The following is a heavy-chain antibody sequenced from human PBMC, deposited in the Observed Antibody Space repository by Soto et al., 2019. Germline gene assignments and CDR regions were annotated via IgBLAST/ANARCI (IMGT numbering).Heavy chain of an antibody. Sequence: EVQLVESGGGVVRPGGSLRLSCAASGSTFDDNGMSWVRQAPGKGLEWVSGINRNGGSTGYADSVKGRFTISRDNAKNSLYLQMNSLRAEDTALYYWAISVGATNWFDPWGQGTLVTVSS. CDR2: INRNGGST. V-gene: IGHV3-20*04. CDR1: GSTFDDNG. J-gene: IGHJ5*02. D-gene: IGHD1-26*01. CDR3: AISVGATNWFDP.